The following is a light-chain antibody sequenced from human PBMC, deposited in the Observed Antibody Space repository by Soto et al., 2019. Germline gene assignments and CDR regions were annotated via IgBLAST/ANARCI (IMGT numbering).Light chain of an antibody. CDR2: SAS. V-gene: IGKV1-27*01. CDR3: QKYNTVPAT. CDR1: QGIGNS. Sequence: DIQMTQSPPSLSASVGDRVTITCRASQGIGNSLAWYQQKPGTVPKLLSYSASTLQSGVPYRFSGSGSGTDFTLTISSLQPEDFAAYYCQKYNTVPATFGQGTRLEIK. J-gene: IGKJ5*01.